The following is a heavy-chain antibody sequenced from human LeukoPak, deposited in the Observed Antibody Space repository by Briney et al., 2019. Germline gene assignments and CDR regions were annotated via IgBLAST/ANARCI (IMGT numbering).Heavy chain of an antibody. CDR1: GYTFTGYY. J-gene: IGHJ3*02. V-gene: IGHV1-2*02. Sequence: ASVKVSCKASGYTFTGYYMHWVRQAPGQGLEWMGWINPNSGGTNYAQKFQGRVTMTRDTSISTAYMEISRLRSDDTAVYYCARALTVTTHAFDIWGQGTMVTVSS. CDR2: INPNSGGT. CDR3: ARALTVTTHAFDI. D-gene: IGHD4-11*01.